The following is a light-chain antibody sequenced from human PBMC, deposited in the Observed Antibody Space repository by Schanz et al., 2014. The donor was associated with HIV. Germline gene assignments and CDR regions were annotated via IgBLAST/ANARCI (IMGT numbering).Light chain of an antibody. Sequence: QSALTQPASASGSPGQSVTISCTGTSSDVGGYNYVSWYQQHPGKAPKFMIYEVSKRPSGVPDRFSGSKSGNTASLTVSGLQADDEADYYCSSYAATSNVLFGGGTKLTVL. V-gene: IGLV2-8*01. J-gene: IGLJ3*02. CDR3: SSYAATSNVL. CDR2: EVS. CDR1: SSDVGGYNY.